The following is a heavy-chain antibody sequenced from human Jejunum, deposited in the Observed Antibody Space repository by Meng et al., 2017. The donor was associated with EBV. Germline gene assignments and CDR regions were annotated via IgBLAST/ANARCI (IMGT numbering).Heavy chain of an antibody. CDR1: GGSLNYFY. J-gene: IGHJ4*02. Sequence: QLKEWGAGLFKPVETLSLPCAVYGGSLNYFYWTWIRQPPGKGLEWIGEIIHSGSTNYDPSLKSRVTISVDRSKNQFSLKLTSVTAADTAVYYCARKAVPGTFARPKFDYWGQGTLVTVSS. D-gene: IGHD6-19*01. CDR2: IIHSGST. V-gene: IGHV4-34*12. CDR3: ARKAVPGTFARPKFDY.